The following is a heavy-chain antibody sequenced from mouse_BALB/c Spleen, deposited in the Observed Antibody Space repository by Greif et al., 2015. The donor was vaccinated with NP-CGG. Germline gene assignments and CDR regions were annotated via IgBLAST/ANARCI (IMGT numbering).Heavy chain of an antibody. J-gene: IGHJ3*01. CDR1: GFSLTSYG. V-gene: IGHV2-9*02. D-gene: IGHD1-1*01. CDR3: ARDIDYGSPLFAY. Sequence: QVQLQQPGPGLVAPSQSLSITCTVSGFSLTSYGVHWVRQPPGKGLEWLGVIWAGGSTNYNSALMSRLSISKDNSKSXVFLKMNSLQTDDTAMYFCARDIDYGSPLFAYWGQGTLVTVSA. CDR2: IWAGGST.